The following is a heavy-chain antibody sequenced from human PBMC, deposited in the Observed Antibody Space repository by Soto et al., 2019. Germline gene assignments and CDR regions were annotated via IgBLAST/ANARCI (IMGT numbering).Heavy chain of an antibody. V-gene: IGHV4-39*01. D-gene: IGHD2-2*01. Sequence: CGMKNQPPGKGVEWIGSIYYSGSTYYNPSLNSRVTVSVDTSKNQFSLKVTSVTAADTAVYYCARLHGYCISSSCHGHYAMDVWGQGTTVTVSS. J-gene: IGHJ6*02. CDR2: IYYSGST. CDR3: ARLHGYCISSSCHGHYAMDV.